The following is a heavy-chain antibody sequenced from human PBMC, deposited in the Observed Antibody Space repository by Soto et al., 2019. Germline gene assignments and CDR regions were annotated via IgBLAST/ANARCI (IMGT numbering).Heavy chain of an antibody. V-gene: IGHV3-33*01. CDR3: ARDPGYSGFDCDD. D-gene: IGHD5-12*01. J-gene: IGHJ4*02. Sequence: QVQLVESGGGVVQPGRSLRLSCAASGFTFSSHAMHWVRQAPGKGLEWVAVIWYDGSKKYYADPVKGRFTVARDDSKTTLSLQMTSLRVEDTAVYYCARDPGYSGFDCDDWGQGTLVTVSS. CDR1: GFTFSSHA. CDR2: IWYDGSKK.